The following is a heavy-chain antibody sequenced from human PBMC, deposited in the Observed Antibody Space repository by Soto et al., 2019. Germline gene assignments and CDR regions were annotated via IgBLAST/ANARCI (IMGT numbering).Heavy chain of an antibody. D-gene: IGHD3-3*01. J-gene: IGHJ5*02. Sequence: PSETLSLTCIVSGGTISGYYWTWIRQPAGKGLKWIGRIYSSGNTKYNPSLQSRVTMSLDTSNNQFSLRLTSVTAADTAVYYCARGQRFSDWFDPWGQGTLVTVSS. CDR1: GGTISGYY. CDR3: ARGQRFSDWFDP. V-gene: IGHV4-4*07. CDR2: IYSSGNT.